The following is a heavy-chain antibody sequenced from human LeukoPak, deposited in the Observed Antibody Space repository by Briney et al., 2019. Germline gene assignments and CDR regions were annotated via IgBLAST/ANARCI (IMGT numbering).Heavy chain of an antibody. CDR1: GFSFSNYW. Sequence: GGSLRLSCAASGFSFSNYWMTWLRQAPGKGLEWVANIRGDESRKYYLDSVTGRFTISRDNAKNSLYLQMNSLRAEDTAVYYCARERGGDYYYDSSDYWGQGTLVTVSS. CDR2: IRGDESRK. CDR3: ARERGGDYYYDSSDY. D-gene: IGHD3-22*01. J-gene: IGHJ4*02. V-gene: IGHV3-7*01.